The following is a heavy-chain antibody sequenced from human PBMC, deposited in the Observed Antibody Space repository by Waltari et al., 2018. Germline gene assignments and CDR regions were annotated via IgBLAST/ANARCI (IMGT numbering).Heavy chain of an antibody. CDR2: INPNNGCT. Sequence: QVPLVQSGAEVKTPGASVKVSCKASGYTFTGYHIHWMRQAPGQGFEWMGWINPNNGCTNYAQKFQVRVTGTGDTSISTSYMEVSRLRSDDTAVYYCARDVGSVIRYHFDYWGQGTLVTVSS. D-gene: IGHD3-16*02. CDR3: ARDVGSVIRYHFDY. CDR1: GYTFTGYH. V-gene: IGHV1-2*02. J-gene: IGHJ4*02.